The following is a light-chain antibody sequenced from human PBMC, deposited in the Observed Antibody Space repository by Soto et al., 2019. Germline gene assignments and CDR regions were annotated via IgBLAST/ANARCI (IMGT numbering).Light chain of an antibody. CDR2: DAY. CDR3: HQRSNWPRT. J-gene: IGKJ4*01. V-gene: IGKV3-11*01. Sequence: EIVLTQSPATLSLFPGDRATLSCRASQSVRTYLAWYQQKPGQAPRLLISDAYKKATGIPDRFSGSGSGTVFTLSTSRLEDEDSAVYYCHQRSNWPRTFGGGAKVEIK. CDR1: QSVRTY.